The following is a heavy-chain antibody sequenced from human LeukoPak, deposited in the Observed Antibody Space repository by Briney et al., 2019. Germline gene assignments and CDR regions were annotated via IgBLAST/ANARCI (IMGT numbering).Heavy chain of an antibody. Sequence: SETLSLTCTVSGGSISSSSYYWGWIRQPPGKGLEWIGSIYYSGSTYYNPSLKSRVTISVDTSKNQFSLKLSSVTAADTAVYYCARGSGWYRRFDYWGQGTLVTVSS. V-gene: IGHV4-39*01. CDR2: IYYSGST. CDR3: ARGSGWYRRFDY. CDR1: GGSISSSSYY. D-gene: IGHD6-19*01. J-gene: IGHJ4*02.